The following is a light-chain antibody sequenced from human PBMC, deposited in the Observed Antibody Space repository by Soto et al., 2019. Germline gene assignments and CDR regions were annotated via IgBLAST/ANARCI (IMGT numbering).Light chain of an antibody. V-gene: IGLV1-44*01. CDR3: AAWDDSLTGLV. Sequence: QSVLTQPPSASGTPGQRVTISCSGRSSNIGSNTVNWYQQLPGTAPKLLIYINSQRPSGVPDRFSGSKSGTSASLAISGLQSEDEADYYCAAWDDSLTGLVFGGGTKLTVL. CDR1: SSNIGSNT. CDR2: INS. J-gene: IGLJ2*01.